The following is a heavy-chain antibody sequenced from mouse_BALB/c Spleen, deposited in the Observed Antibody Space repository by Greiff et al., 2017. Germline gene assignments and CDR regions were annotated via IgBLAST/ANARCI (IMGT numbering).Heavy chain of an antibody. CDR1: GFNIKDTY. CDR2: IDPANGNT. V-gene: IGHV14-3*02. J-gene: IGHJ3*01. CDR3: APIYYDYDFAY. D-gene: IGHD2-4*01. Sequence: VQLQQSGAELVKPGASVKLSCTASGFNIKDTYMHWVKQRPEQGLEWIGRIDPANGNTKYDPKFQGKATITADTSSNTAYLQLSSLTSEDTAVYYCAPIYYDYDFAYWGQGTLVTVSA.